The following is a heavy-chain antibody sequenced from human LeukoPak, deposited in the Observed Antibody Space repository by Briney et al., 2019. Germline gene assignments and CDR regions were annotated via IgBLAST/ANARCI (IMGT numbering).Heavy chain of an antibody. Sequence: ASVKVSCKASGYTFTGYYMHWVRQAPGQGLEWMGWINPNSGGTNYAQKFQGRVTMTRDTSISTAYMELSRLRSDDTAVYYCARDAFAPIMITFGGVIAGPINWFDPWGQGTLVTVSS. D-gene: IGHD3-16*02. CDR3: ARDAFAPIMITFGGVIAGPINWFDP. J-gene: IGHJ5*02. CDR2: INPNSGGT. V-gene: IGHV1-2*02. CDR1: GYTFTGYY.